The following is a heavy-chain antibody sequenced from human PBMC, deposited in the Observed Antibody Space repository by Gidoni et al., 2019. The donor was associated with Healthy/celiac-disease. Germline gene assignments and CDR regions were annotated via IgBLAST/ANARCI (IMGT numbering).Heavy chain of an antibody. CDR2: IIPILGIA. CDR3: ARVPTTGTEGFDP. D-gene: IGHD1-1*01. J-gene: IGHJ5*02. V-gene: IGHV1-69*09. CDR1: GGTFSSYA. Sequence: QVQLVQSGAEVKKPGSSVKVSCKASGGTFSSYAISWVRQAPGQGLEWMGRIIPILGIANYAQKVQGRVTITADKSTSTAYMELSSLRSEDTAVYYCARVPTTGTEGFDPWGQGTLVTVSS.